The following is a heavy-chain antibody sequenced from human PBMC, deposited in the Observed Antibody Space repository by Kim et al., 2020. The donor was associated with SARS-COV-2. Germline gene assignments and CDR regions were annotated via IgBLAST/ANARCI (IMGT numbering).Heavy chain of an antibody. CDR3: ARHSYGYPLTYYYYGMDV. CDR2: IDPSDSYT. Sequence: GESLKISCKGSGYSFTSYWISWVRQMPGKGLEWMGRIDPSDSYTNYSPSFQGHVTISADKSISTAYLQWSSLKASDTAMYYCARHSYGYPLTYYYYGMDVWGQGTTVTVSS. V-gene: IGHV5-10-1*01. CDR1: GYSFTSYW. D-gene: IGHD5-18*01. J-gene: IGHJ6*02.